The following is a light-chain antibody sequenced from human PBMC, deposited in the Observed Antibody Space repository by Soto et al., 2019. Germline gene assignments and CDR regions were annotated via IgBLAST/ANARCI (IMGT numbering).Light chain of an antibody. CDR3: QQYGTSPPT. J-gene: IGKJ1*01. CDR2: GAS. V-gene: IGKV3-15*01. Sequence: ELVMTQSPATLSVSPGERATLSCRANQTISSNLAWYQQKPGQAPRLLIYGASTRATGIPARFSGSGSGTEFTLTISGLEPEDFAVYNCQQYGTSPPTFGQGTKVDIK. CDR1: QTISSN.